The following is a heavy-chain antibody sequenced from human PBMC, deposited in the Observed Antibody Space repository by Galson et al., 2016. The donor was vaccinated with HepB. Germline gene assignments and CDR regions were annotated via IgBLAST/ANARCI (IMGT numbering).Heavy chain of an antibody. CDR3: ARDRHLGELTLAY. D-gene: IGHD3-16*01. Sequence: SLRLSCAASGFQFSTYDMHWVRQAPGKGLEWVSRIWYDESKKYYSDSVKGRFTISRDNSRNTLFLQMDGLRVEDTAVYYCARDRHLGELTLAYWGQGAPVIVSS. J-gene: IGHJ4*02. CDR2: IWYDESKK. V-gene: IGHV3-33*01. CDR1: GFQFSTYD.